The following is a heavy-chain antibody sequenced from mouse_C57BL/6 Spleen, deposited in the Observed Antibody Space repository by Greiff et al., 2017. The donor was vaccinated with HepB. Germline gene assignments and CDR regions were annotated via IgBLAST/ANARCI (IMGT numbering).Heavy chain of an antibody. CDR3: AREGTTVVTDY. D-gene: IGHD1-1*01. CDR2: IYPGDGDT. CDR1: GYAFSSSW. J-gene: IGHJ2*01. V-gene: IGHV1-82*01. Sequence: VQLQQSGPELVKPGASVKISCKASGYAFSSSWMNWVKQRPGKGLEWIGRIYPGDGDTNYNGKFKGKATLTADKSSSTAYRQLSSLTSEDSAVYFCAREGTTVVTDYWGQGTTLTVSS.